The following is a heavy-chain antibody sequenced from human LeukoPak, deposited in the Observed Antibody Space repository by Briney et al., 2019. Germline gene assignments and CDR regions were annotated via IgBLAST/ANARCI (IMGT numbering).Heavy chain of an antibody. V-gene: IGHV4-31*03. CDR2: IYYSGST. CDR3: ARLGLLTTYYLDY. CDR1: GGSISSGGYY. J-gene: IGHJ4*02. D-gene: IGHD4-17*01. Sequence: SETLSLTCTVSGGSISSGGYYWSWIRQHPGKGLEWIGYIYYSGSTYYNPSLKSRVTISVDTSKNQFSLKLSSVTAADTAVYYCARLGLLTTYYLDYWGQGTLVTVSS.